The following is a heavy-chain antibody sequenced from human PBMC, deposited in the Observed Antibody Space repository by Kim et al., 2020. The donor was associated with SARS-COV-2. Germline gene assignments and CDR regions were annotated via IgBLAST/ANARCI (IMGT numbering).Heavy chain of an antibody. J-gene: IGHJ6*02. V-gene: IGHV3-53*01. CDR3: ARVGPRTPYSNYPYYYYGMDV. CDR2: LYTGGTT. D-gene: IGHD4-4*01. CDR1: GFTASSNY. Sequence: GGSLRLSCAASGFTASSNYMSWVRQAPGKGLEWVSVLYTGGTTYYTDSVRGRFTISRDNSKNTLYLQMNSLRAEDTAVYYCARVGPRTPYSNYPYYYYGMDVWGQGTTVTVPS.